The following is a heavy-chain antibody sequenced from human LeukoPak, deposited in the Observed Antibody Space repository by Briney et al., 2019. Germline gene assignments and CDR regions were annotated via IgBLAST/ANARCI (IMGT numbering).Heavy chain of an antibody. Sequence: GGSLRLSCEASGFTFSSSFMPWVRQAPGKGLEYVSAINTGGTSTFYTNSVKGRFTISRDNAKNSLYLQMNSLRAEDTAVYYCARGMYSSGWRYYGMDVWGQGTTVTVSS. CDR2: INTGGTST. V-gene: IGHV3-64*01. D-gene: IGHD6-19*01. CDR3: ARGMYSSGWRYYGMDV. J-gene: IGHJ6*02. CDR1: GFTFSSSF.